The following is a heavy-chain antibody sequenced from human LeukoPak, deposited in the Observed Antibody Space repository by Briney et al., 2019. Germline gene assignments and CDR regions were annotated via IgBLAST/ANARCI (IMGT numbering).Heavy chain of an antibody. CDR2: IYYSGST. CDR1: GGSISSGSYY. CDR3: ARTLVGALDY. D-gene: IGHD1-26*01. Sequence: SQTLSLTCTVSGGSISSGSYYWSWIRQPPGKGLEWIGYIYYSGSTNYNPSLKSRVTISVDTSKNQFSLKLSSVTAADTAVYYCARTLVGALDYWGQGTLVTVSS. J-gene: IGHJ4*02. V-gene: IGHV4-61*01.